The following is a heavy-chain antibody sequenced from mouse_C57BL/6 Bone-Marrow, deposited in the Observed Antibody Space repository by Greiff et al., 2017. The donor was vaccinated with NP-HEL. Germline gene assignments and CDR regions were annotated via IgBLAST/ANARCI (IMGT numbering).Heavy chain of an antibody. CDR2: ISDGGSYT. J-gene: IGHJ3*01. V-gene: IGHV5-4*01. D-gene: IGHD4-1*01. Sequence: EVKLVESGGGLVKPGGSLKLSCAASGFTFSSYAMSWVRQTPEKRLEWVATISDGGSYTYYPDNVKGRFTISRDNAKNNLYLQMSHLKSEDTAMYYCARDLGERAWFAYWGQGTLVTVSA. CDR1: GFTFSSYA. CDR3: ARDLGERAWFAY.